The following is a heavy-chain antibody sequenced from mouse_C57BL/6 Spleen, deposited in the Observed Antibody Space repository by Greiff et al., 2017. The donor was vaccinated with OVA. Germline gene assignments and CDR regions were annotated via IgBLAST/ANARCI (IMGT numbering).Heavy chain of an antibody. CDR3: AREGYYGSSYDWYFDV. D-gene: IGHD1-1*01. J-gene: IGHJ1*03. V-gene: IGHV1-55*01. Sequence: VQLQQSGAELVKPGASVKMSCKASGYTFTSYWITWVKQRPGQGLEWIGDIYPGSGSTNYNEKFKSKATLTVDTSSSTAYMQLSSLTSEDSAVYYCAREGYYGSSYDWYFDVWGTGTTVTVSS. CDR1: GYTFTSYW. CDR2: IYPGSGST.